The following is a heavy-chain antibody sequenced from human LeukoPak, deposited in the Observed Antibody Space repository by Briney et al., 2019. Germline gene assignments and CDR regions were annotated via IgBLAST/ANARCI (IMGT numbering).Heavy chain of an antibody. CDR2: IIPILGIA. Sequence: SVKVSCKASGGTFSSYAISWVRQAPGQGLEWMGRIIPILGIANYAQKFQGRVTITADKSTSTAYMELSSLRSEDTAVYYCARVTYDYSSSWYLSVRSFDYWGQGTLVTVSS. D-gene: IGHD6-13*01. J-gene: IGHJ4*02. V-gene: IGHV1-69*04. CDR1: GGTFSSYA. CDR3: ARVTYDYSSSWYLSVRSFDY.